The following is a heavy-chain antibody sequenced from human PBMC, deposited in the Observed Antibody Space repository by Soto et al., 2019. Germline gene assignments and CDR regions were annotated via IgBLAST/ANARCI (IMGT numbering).Heavy chain of an antibody. J-gene: IGHJ4*02. CDR1: GFIFTDYS. D-gene: IGHD5-12*01. Sequence: QVQLVESGGGLVEPGGSLRLSCSASGFIFTDYSMTWIRQAPGKGLEWVSYISNGDETTQYADSVKGRFSVSRDNAKNFLVLQMNSLRVDDTAVYYCAREPKRRDGYNFDSWGRGALVTVCS. CDR3: AREPKRRDGYNFDS. CDR2: ISNGDETT. V-gene: IGHV3-11*01.